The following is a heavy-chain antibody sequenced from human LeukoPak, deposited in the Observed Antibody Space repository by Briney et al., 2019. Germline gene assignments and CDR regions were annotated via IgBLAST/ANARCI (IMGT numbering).Heavy chain of an antibody. CDR1: GFTFSSYW. CDR3: ARVATVAFNY. Sequence: GGSLRLSCAASGFTFSSYWMGWVRQAPGKGLEWVANIKQDGSEKYYVDSVKGRFTISGDNAKNSLYLQMDSLRVEDTAVYYCARVATVAFNYWGQGTLVTVSS. V-gene: IGHV3-7*01. CDR2: IKQDGSEK. D-gene: IGHD6-19*01. J-gene: IGHJ4*02.